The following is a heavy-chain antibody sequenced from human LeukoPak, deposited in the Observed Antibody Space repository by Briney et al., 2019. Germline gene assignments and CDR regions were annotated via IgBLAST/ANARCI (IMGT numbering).Heavy chain of an antibody. V-gene: IGHV3-7*04. CDR3: ARGTYYYES. CDR2: MNQVGNER. Sequence: GGSLRLSCAASKFTFSSYFMTWVRQAPGRGLEWVAYMNQVGNERKYVDSVKGRFTISRDNAQNSLYLQMNSLRVEDTAVYYCARGTYYYESWGQGTLVTVSS. D-gene: IGHD3-16*01. CDR1: KFTFSSYF. J-gene: IGHJ4*02.